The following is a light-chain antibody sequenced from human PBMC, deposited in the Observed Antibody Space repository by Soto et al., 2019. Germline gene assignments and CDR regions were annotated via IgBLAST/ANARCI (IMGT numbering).Light chain of an antibody. CDR1: SSDIGTYNF. V-gene: IGLV2-14*03. J-gene: IGLJ1*01. CDR3: SSYTASASYV. Sequence: QSALTQPASVSGSPGQSITSSCTGTSSDIGTYNFVSWYQQHPGKAPKLMIYDVTNRPSGVSNRFSGSKSDNTASLTISGLQAEDEADYYCSSYTASASYVFGTGTKLTVL. CDR2: DVT.